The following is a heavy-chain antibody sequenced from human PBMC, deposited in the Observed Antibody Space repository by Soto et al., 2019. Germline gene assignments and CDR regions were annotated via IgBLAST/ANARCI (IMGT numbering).Heavy chain of an antibody. J-gene: IGHJ6*02. Sequence: QVQLQESGPGLVKPSQTLSLTCTVSGGSISSGGYYWSWIRQHPGKGLEWIGYIYYSGSTYYNPSLKRRVTISVDTSKNQFSLELSSVTAADTAVYYCARDQRVGGAGYYYGMDVWGQGTTVTVSS. CDR3: ARDQRVGGAGYYYGMDV. V-gene: IGHV4-31*03. CDR1: GGSISSGGYY. D-gene: IGHD1-26*01. CDR2: IYYSGST.